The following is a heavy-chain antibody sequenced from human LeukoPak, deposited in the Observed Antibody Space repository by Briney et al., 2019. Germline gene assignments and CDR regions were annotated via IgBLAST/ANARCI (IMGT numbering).Heavy chain of an antibody. CDR3: AREAVAAREFDY. CDR1: GFTLSSYG. J-gene: IGHJ4*02. D-gene: IGHD6-19*01. Sequence: GGSLRLSCAASGFTLSSYGMQWVRQAPGKGVVGVAVIWYDRSNKYYADSVKGRFTISRDNSTHTLYLQMNSLRAEDMAVYYCAREAVAAREFDYWGQGTLVTVPS. V-gene: IGHV3-33*01. CDR2: IWYDRSNK.